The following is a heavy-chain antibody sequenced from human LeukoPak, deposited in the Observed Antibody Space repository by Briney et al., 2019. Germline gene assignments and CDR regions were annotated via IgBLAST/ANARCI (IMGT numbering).Heavy chain of an antibody. CDR1: GFTFDDYA. CDR2: ISWNSGNI. D-gene: IGHD5-12*01. CDR3: AKDSGYSGYDLFDY. J-gene: IGHJ4*02. V-gene: IGHV3-9*01. Sequence: GGSLRLSFAASGFTFDDYAMHWVRQAPRKGLDWVSGISWNSGNIGYADSVKGRFTISREKAKNSLYLQMNSLRAEDTAFYYCAKDSGYSGYDLFDYWGQGTPVTVSS.